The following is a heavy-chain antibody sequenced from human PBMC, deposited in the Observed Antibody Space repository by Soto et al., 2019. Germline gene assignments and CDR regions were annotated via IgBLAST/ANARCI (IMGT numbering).Heavy chain of an antibody. CDR2: ISSSSSTI. CDR1: LFTFSSYS. Sequence: SLRLSCASSLFTFSSYSMNLVLHAPGKGLEWVSYISSSSSTIYYADSVKGRFTISRDNAKNSLYLQMNSLRAEDTAVYYCARDLNYGLFDYWGQGTLVTVSS. J-gene: IGHJ4*02. V-gene: IGHV3-48*01. D-gene: IGHD4-17*01. CDR3: ARDLNYGLFDY.